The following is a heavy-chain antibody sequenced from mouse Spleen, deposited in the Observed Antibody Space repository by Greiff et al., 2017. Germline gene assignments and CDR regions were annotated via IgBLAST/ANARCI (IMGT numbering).Heavy chain of an antibody. V-gene: IGHV1-64*01. CDR1: GYTFTSYW. Sequence: QVQLQQPGAELVKPGASVKLSCKASGYTFTSYWMHWVKQRPGQGLEWIGMIHPNSGSTNYNEKFKSKATLTVDKSSSTAYMQLSSLTSEDSAVYYCAAFITTVVGAYWGQGTLVTVSA. CDR2: IHPNSGST. CDR3: AAFITTVVGAY. D-gene: IGHD1-1*01. J-gene: IGHJ3*01.